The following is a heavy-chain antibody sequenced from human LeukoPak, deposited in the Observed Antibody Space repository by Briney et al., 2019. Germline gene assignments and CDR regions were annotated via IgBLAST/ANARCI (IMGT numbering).Heavy chain of an antibody. CDR3: ARVSPDYGGNSGFDY. V-gene: IGHV1-18*01. CDR1: GYTFTSYG. Sequence: GASVKVSCKASGYTFTSYGISWVRQAPGQGLEWMGWISAYNGNTNYAQKLQGRVTMTTDTSTSTAYMELRSLRSDDTAVYYCARVSPDYGGNSGFDYWGQGTLVTVSS. D-gene: IGHD4-23*01. CDR2: ISAYNGNT. J-gene: IGHJ4*02.